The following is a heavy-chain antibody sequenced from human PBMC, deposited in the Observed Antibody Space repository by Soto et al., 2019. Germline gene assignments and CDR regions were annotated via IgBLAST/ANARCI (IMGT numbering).Heavy chain of an antibody. Sequence: QVQLQQWGAGLLKPSETLSLTCAVYGGSFSGYYWSWIRQPPGKGLEWIGEINHSGSTNYNPSLKSRVTISVDTAKNQVSLKLSSVTAADTAVYYCARSRITIFGVVIRTNWFDPWGQGTLVTVSS. CDR1: GGSFSGYY. J-gene: IGHJ5*02. CDR3: ARSRITIFGVVIRTNWFDP. D-gene: IGHD3-3*01. CDR2: INHSGST. V-gene: IGHV4-34*01.